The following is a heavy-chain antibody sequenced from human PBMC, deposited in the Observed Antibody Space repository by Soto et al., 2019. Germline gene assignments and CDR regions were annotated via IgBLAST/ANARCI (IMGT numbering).Heavy chain of an antibody. J-gene: IGHJ4*02. D-gene: IGHD3-22*01. CDR2: ISSNGGST. CDR3: AREVDYYDSSGYCDY. Sequence: PGGSLRLSCAASGFTFSSYAMHWVRQAPGKGLEYVSAISSNGGSTYYANSVKGRFTISRDNSKNTLYLQMGSLRAEDMAVYYCAREVDYYDSSGYCDYWGQGTLVTVSS. CDR1: GFTFSSYA. V-gene: IGHV3-64*01.